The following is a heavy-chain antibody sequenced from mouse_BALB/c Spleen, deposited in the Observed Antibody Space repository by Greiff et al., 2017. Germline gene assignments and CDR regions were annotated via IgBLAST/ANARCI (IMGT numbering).Heavy chain of an antibody. CDR1: GFTFSSFG. CDR2: ISSGSSTI. V-gene: IGHV5-17*02. CDR3: ARGLGGSSYYFDY. J-gene: IGHJ2*01. D-gene: IGHD1-1*01. Sequence: EVHLVESGGGLVQPGGSRKLSCAASGFTFSSFGMHWVRQAPEKGLEWVAYISSGSSTIYYPDSVKGRFTISRDNARNILYLQMSSLRSEDTAMYYCARGLGGSSYYFDYWGQGTTLTVSS.